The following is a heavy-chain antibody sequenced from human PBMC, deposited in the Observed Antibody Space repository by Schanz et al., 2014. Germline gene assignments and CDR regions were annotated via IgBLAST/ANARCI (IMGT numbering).Heavy chain of an antibody. CDR1: GFTFSNYG. V-gene: IGHV3-23*04. CDR2: ISASGSAT. J-gene: IGHJ4*02. Sequence: VQLEESGGGVVQPGGSLRLSCAASGFTFSNYGMSWVRQAPGKGLEWVSTISASGSATYYADSVKGRLTISRDNSKNTLYLQMNSLRDEDTGVYYCARDKDWGQGTLVVVSS. CDR3: ARDKD.